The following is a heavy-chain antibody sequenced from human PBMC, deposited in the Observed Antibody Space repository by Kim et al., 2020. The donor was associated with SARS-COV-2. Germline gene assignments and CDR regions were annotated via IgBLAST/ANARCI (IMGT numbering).Heavy chain of an antibody. D-gene: IGHD3-10*01. CDR3: ARDYYGSGRTWYYY. Sequence: GGSLRLSCAASGFSFTNYGMHWVRQAPGKGLEWVAVISYDGSDKYYADSMKGRFTISRDNSKNTLYLQMNSLRAEDTAVYYCARDYYGSGRTWYYYWGQGTLVTVSS. CDR2: ISYDGSDK. V-gene: IGHV3-33*05. J-gene: IGHJ4*02. CDR1: GFSFTNYG.